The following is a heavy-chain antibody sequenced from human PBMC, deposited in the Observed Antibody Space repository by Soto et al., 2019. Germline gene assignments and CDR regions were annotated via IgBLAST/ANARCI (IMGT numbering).Heavy chain of an antibody. V-gene: IGHV1-2*04. CDR2: INPNSGGT. Sequence: GASVKVSCKASGYTFTGYYMHWVRQAPGQGLEWMGWINPNSGGTNYAQKFQGWVTMTRDTSISTAYMELSRLRSDDTAVYYCARESFRPNYYYGMDVWGQGTTVTVSS. D-gene: IGHD3-10*01. CDR1: GYTFTGYY. J-gene: IGHJ6*02. CDR3: ARESFRPNYYYGMDV.